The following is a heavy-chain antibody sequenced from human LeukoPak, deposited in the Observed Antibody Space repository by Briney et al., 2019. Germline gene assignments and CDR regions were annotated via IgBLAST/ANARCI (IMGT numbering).Heavy chain of an antibody. V-gene: IGHV1-46*01. CDR1: GYTFTGYY. D-gene: IGHD2-15*01. CDR3: TREVAAPYRFDD. Sequence: ASVKVSCKASGYTFTGYYLHWVRQAPGQGLEWLGIINLSGGSTHYPQKFQDRVTMTRDTSTSAVYMELSSLKSEDTAVYYCTREVAAPYRFDDWGPGTLVTVSS. CDR2: INLSGGST. J-gene: IGHJ4*02.